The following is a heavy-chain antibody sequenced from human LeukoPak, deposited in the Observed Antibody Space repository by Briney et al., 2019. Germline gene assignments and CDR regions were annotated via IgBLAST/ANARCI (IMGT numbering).Heavy chain of an antibody. CDR3: ARSLPGAIGAADL. V-gene: IGHV4-59*01. D-gene: IGHD3-16*01. CDR1: GGSIISYY. Sequence: SETLSLTCTVSGGSIISYYWSWIRQPPGQGLEWIAFIHSSGSTGYSPSLKSRVTISVDTSKNHSSLKVTSLTPADTGVYYCARSLPGAIGAADLWGQGTLVTVSS. CDR2: IHSSGST. J-gene: IGHJ4*02.